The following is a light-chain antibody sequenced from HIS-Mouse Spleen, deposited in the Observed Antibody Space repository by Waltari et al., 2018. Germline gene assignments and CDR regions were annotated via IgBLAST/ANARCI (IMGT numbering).Light chain of an antibody. J-gene: IGKJ1*01. CDR3: QQLNSYPPT. CDR2: AAS. Sequence: IYLTQSPSFLLASLGDRVTITSRASQGISSYLAWDQQKLGKGPKHLIYAASTVQSGVPSMFSGSGSETEFTLTIISVQSDDFAAYYCQQLNSYPPTFGQGTKVEIK. V-gene: IGKV1-9*01. CDR1: QGISSY.